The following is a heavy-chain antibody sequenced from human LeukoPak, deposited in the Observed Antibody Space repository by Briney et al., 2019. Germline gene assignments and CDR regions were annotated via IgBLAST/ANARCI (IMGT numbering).Heavy chain of an antibody. CDR3: ARDGISLSYFYGMDV. Sequence: GGSLRLSCVASGFTVRSNYMNWVRQAPGKGLEWVSVIYSGGNSFYADSVKGRFTISRDNSKNTLYLQMNSLRAEDTAVYYCARDGISLSYFYGMDVWGQGTTVAVSS. V-gene: IGHV3-53*01. CDR2: IYSGGNS. J-gene: IGHJ6*02. CDR1: GFTVRSNY. D-gene: IGHD2/OR15-2a*01.